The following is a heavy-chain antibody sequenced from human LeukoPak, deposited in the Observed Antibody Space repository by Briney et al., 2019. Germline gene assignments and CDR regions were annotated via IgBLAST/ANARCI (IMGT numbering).Heavy chain of an antibody. CDR3: ARSTRIAVAGTVAY. CDR1: GVTFSSYW. CDR2: INSDGSST. Sequence: GGSLRLSRAASGVTFSSYWMHWVRQAPGKGLVWVSRINSDGSSTRYADSVKGRFTISIDNAKNTLYLQMNSLRVEHTAVYYCARSTRIAVAGTVAYWGQGTLVTVSS. V-gene: IGHV3-74*01. J-gene: IGHJ4*02. D-gene: IGHD6-19*01.